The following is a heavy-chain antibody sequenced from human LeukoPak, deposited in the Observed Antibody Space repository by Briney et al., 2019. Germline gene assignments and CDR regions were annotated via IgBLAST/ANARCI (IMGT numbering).Heavy chain of an antibody. CDR3: AREGLYYDFWSGYIGDAFDI. J-gene: IGHJ3*02. CDR1: GGSISSYY. V-gene: IGHV4-4*07. D-gene: IGHD3-3*01. CDR2: IYTSGST. Sequence: SETLSPTCTVSGGSISSYYWSWIRQPAGKGLEWIGRIYTSGSTNYNPSLKSRVTMSVDTSKNQFSLKLSSVTAADTAVYYCAREGLYYDFWSGYIGDAFDIWGQGTMVTVSS.